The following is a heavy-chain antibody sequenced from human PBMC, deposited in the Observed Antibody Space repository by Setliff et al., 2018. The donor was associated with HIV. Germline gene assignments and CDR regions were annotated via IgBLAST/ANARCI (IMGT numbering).Heavy chain of an antibody. CDR2: IIPILGIA. CDR3: AIEPLPGDFGDF. J-gene: IGHJ4*02. Sequence: SVKVSCKASGGTFSSYAISWVRQAPGQGLEWMGGIIPILGIANYAQKFQGRVTITADESTSTAYMELSSLRSEDTAVYYCAIEPLPGDFGDFWGQGTLVTVSS. CDR1: GGTFSSYA. D-gene: IGHD7-27*01. V-gene: IGHV1-69*10.